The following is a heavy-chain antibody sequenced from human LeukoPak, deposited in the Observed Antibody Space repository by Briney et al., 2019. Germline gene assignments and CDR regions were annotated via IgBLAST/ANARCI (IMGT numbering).Heavy chain of an antibody. V-gene: IGHV3-48*01. Sequence: PGGSLRLSCAASGFTFSNFGMSWVRQAPGKGLEWVSYISSSSSTIYYADSVKGRFTISRDNAKNSLYLQMNSLRAEDTAVYYCARGGYLWGQGTLVTVSS. CDR3: ARGGYL. J-gene: IGHJ4*02. CDR2: ISSSSSTI. CDR1: GFTFSNFG. D-gene: IGHD2-2*01.